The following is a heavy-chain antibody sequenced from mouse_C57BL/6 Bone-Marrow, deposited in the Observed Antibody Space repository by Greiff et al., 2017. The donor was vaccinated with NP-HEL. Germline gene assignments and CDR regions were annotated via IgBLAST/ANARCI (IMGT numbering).Heavy chain of an antibody. CDR3: ARAETRLRRDD. Sequence: QVQLQQPGAELVKPGASVKLSCKASGYTFTSYWMHWVKQRPGQGLEWIGMIHPNSGSTNYNEKFKSKATLTVDKSSSTAYMQLSSLTSEDSAVYYCARAETRLRRDDWGQGTTLTVSS. CDR1: GYTFTSYW. J-gene: IGHJ2*01. V-gene: IGHV1-64*01. CDR2: IHPNSGST. D-gene: IGHD2-2*01.